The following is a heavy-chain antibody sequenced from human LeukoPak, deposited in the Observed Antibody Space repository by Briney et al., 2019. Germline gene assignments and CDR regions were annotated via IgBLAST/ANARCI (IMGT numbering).Heavy chain of an antibody. D-gene: IGHD3-22*01. V-gene: IGHV3-23*01. CDR1: GITLSNYG. CDR2: ISDSGGST. CDR3: EKRGVVIRVILVGFHKEAYYFDS. J-gene: IGHJ4*02. Sequence: PGGSLRLSCAISGITLSNYGMSWVRQAPGKGLGKVAGISDSGGSTNYADSVKGRFTIYRDNPKNTLYLQMNRLRAEDTAVYFCEKRGVVIRVILVGFHKEAYYFDSWGQGALVTVSS.